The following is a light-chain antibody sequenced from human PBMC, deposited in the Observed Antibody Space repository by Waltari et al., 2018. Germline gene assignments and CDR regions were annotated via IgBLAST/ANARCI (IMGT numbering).Light chain of an antibody. CDR2: EVS. CDR3: MQGIEYPWT. CDR1: QSVFDSDDGNTY. J-gene: IGKJ1*01. V-gene: IGKV2-40*01. Sequence: DILMTQTPLSLPVTLGEPASISCRSSQSVFDSDDGNTYLDWYLQKPGQSPQLLIYEVSNRASGVPDRFSGSGSDTDFTLKISRVEAEDVGVYYCMQGIEYPWTFGQGTKVEIK.